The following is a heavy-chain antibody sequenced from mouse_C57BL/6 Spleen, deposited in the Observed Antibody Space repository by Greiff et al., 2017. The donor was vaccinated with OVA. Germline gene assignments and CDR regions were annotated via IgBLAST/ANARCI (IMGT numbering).Heavy chain of an antibody. CDR1: GYTFTSYW. CDR2: IDPSDSYT. CDR3: ARHALSEAWFAY. J-gene: IGHJ3*01. Sequence: QVQLQQPGAELVMPGASVKLSCKASGYTFTSYWMHWVKQRPGQGLEWIGEIDPSDSYTNYNQKFKGKSTLTVDKSSSTAYMQLSSLTSEDSAVYYCARHALSEAWFAYWGQGTLVTVSA. D-gene: IGHD1-3*01. V-gene: IGHV1-69*01.